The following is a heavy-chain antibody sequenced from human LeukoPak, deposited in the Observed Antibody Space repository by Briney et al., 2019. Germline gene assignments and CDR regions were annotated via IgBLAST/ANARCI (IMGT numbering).Heavy chain of an antibody. CDR1: GGSISSGDYY. CDR3: ARGALAYDFWSGYYGTGSFDY. J-gene: IGHJ4*02. V-gene: IGHV4-30-4*08. D-gene: IGHD3-3*01. Sequence: SQTLSLTCTVSGGSISSGDYYWSWIRQPPGEGLEWIGYIYYSGSTYYNPSLKSRVTISVDTSKNQFSLKLSSVTAADTAVYYCARGALAYDFWSGYYGTGSFDYWGQGTLVTVSS. CDR2: IYYSGST.